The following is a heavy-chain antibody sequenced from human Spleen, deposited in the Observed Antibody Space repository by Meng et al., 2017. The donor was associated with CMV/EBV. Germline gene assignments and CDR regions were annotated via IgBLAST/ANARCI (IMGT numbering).Heavy chain of an antibody. V-gene: IGHV4-61*01. CDR1: GGSVTSGTYY. J-gene: IGHJ4*02. CDR3: ARGFYDSSGYYYDY. D-gene: IGHD3-22*01. CDR2: IYYSGST. Sequence: GSLRLSCTVSGGSVTSGTYYWSWIRQPPGKGLEWIGYIYYSGSTNYNPSLKSRVTISVDTSKNQFSLKLSSVTAADTAVYYCARGFYDSSGYYYDYWGQGTLVTVS.